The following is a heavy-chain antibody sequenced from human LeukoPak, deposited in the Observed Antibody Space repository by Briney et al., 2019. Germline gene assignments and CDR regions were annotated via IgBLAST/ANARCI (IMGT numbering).Heavy chain of an antibody. CDR2: IKQDGSEI. Sequence: GGSLRLSCTASGFNLSNYWMSWVRQAPGKGLEWVANIKQDGSEIYSGDSLKGRFTISRDNAKNSLNLQVNSLRGEDTAVYYCARDIDWLDCWGQGTLVTVSS. CDR1: GFNLSNYW. CDR3: ARDIDWLDC. V-gene: IGHV3-7*01. J-gene: IGHJ5*01. D-gene: IGHD2-15*01.